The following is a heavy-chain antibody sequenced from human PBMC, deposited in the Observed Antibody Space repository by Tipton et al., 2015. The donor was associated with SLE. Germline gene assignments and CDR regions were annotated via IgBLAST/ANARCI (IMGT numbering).Heavy chain of an antibody. J-gene: IGHJ3*02. D-gene: IGHD6-13*01. CDR1: GGSISSSSYY. Sequence: TLSLTCTVSGGSISSSSYYWGWIRQPPGKGLEWIGSISYSGSTYYNPSLKSRVTISVDTSKNQFSLRLTSLTAADTAVYYCARVVYSFSDAFDIWGQGTLVTVSS. CDR2: ISYSGST. CDR3: ARVVYSFSDAFDI. V-gene: IGHV4-39*07.